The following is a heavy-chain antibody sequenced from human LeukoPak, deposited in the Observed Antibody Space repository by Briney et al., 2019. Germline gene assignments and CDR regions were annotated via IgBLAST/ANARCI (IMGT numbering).Heavy chain of an antibody. V-gene: IGHV1-69*04. J-gene: IGHJ4*02. Sequence: SVKVSCKASGYTFTSYDINWVRQATGQGLEWMGRIIPILGIANYAQKFQGRVTITADKSTSTAYMELSSLRSEDTAVYYCARGRVSYCSSTSCYVPWDYWGQGTLVTVSS. CDR2: IIPILGIA. D-gene: IGHD2-2*01. CDR3: ARGRVSYCSSTSCYVPWDY. CDR1: GYTFTSYD.